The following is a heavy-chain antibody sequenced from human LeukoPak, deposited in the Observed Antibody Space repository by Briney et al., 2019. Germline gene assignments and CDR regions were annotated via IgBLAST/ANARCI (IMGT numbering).Heavy chain of an antibody. D-gene: IGHD3-10*01. J-gene: IGHJ6*02. V-gene: IGHV3-74*01. CDR3: ARAKRGHYYGSGSYYSGVGYYYYGMDV. Sequence: GGSLRLSCAASGFTFSTYWMHWVRQAPGKGLVWVSRINSDGSRTTYADSVKGRFTISRDNAKNSLYLQMNSLRAEDTAVYYCARAKRGHYYGSGSYYSGVGYYYYGMDVWGQGTTVTVSS. CDR2: INSDGSRT. CDR1: GFTFSTYW.